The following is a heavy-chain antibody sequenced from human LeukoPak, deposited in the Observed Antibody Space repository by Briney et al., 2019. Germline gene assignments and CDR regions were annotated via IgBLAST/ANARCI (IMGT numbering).Heavy chain of an antibody. CDR1: XXTFSSYG. D-gene: IGHD4-23*01. Sequence: GGSLRXXXXAXXXTFSSYGMHWVRQAPGKGLEWVAVIRYDGSNKYYADSVKGRFTISRDDSKNTLYLQMNSLRAEDTAVYYCAKDYGGYMDVWGKRTTVTVSS. J-gene: IGHJ6*03. V-gene: IGHV3-33*06. CDR2: IRYDGSNK. CDR3: AKDYGGYMDV.